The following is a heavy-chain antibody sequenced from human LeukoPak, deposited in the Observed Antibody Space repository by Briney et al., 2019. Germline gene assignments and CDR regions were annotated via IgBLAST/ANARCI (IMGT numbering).Heavy chain of an antibody. CDR3: AVLRGVTVSLHWFDP. V-gene: IGHV4-39*02. CDR1: GDSIRSSSYY. Sequence: SDTLSLTCTVSGDSIRSSSYYWGWIRQPPGKGLEWIGTIFYSGTTYYNPSLRSRVTISVDTSKNHFSLNVSSVTAADTAVYYCAVLRGVTVSLHWFDPWGQGTLVTVSS. D-gene: IGHD3-10*01. J-gene: IGHJ5*02. CDR2: IFYSGTT.